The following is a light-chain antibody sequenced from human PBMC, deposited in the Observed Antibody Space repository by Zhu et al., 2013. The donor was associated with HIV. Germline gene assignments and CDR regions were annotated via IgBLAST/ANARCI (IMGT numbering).Light chain of an antibody. CDR1: QSVSDY. CDR2: GAS. Sequence: EIVLTQSPATLSLSPGERATLSCRASQSVSDYLAWYQQKPGQAPRLLIYGASNRAGGIPARFSGSGSGTDFTLTISRLEPEDFAVYYCQQYGSSPITFGQGTRLEIK. CDR3: QQYGSSPIT. J-gene: IGKJ5*01. V-gene: IGKV3-20*01.